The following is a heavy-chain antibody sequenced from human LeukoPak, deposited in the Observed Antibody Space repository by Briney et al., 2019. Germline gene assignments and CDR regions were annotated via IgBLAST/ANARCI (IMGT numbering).Heavy chain of an antibody. V-gene: IGHV1-8*03. CDR1: GYTFTSYD. J-gene: IGHJ5*02. CDR3: ARGRSMWYYDSSGYYTTSSEYNWFDP. D-gene: IGHD3-22*01. Sequence: ASVKVPCKASGYTFTSYDVNWVRQATGQGLEWMGWMNPTSGNTAYAQKFQGRVTITINTSISTAYMELSSLRSEDTAVYYCARGRSMWYYDSSGYYTTSSEYNWFDPWGQGTLVTVSS. CDR2: MNPTSGNT.